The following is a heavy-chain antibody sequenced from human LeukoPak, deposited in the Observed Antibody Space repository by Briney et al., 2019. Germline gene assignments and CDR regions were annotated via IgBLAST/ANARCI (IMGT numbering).Heavy chain of an antibody. CDR1: GFTFSDYS. V-gene: IGHV3-48*04. Sequence: PGGSLRLFCAASGFTFSDYSMNWVRQAPGKGLEWVSYIGSGGSPIYYADSVRGRFSISRDNAKNSLYLQMSSLRAEDTAVYYCARVRYNSGYIFDYWGQGALVTVSS. D-gene: IGHD5-18*01. J-gene: IGHJ4*02. CDR2: IGSGGSPI. CDR3: ARVRYNSGYIFDY.